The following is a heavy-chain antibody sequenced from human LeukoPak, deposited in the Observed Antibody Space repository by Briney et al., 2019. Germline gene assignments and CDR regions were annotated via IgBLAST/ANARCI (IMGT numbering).Heavy chain of an antibody. V-gene: IGHV1-8*01. CDR3: ARGHLGRDIVATTEPNYYYYYGMDV. Sequence: GASVKVSCKASGYTFTSYDINWVRQATGQGLEWMGWMNPNSGNTGYAQKFQGRVTMTRNTSISTAYMELSSLRSEDTAVYYCARGHLGRDIVATTEPNYYYYYGMDVWGQGTTVTVSS. CDR2: MNPNSGNT. D-gene: IGHD5-12*01. J-gene: IGHJ6*02. CDR1: GYTFTSYD.